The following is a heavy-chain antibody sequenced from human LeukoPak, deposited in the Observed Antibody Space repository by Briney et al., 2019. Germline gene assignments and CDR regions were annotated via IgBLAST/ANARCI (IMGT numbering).Heavy chain of an antibody. J-gene: IGHJ3*02. D-gene: IGHD4-17*01. CDR2: IYYSGST. V-gene: IGHV4-39*01. Sequence: PSETLSLTCTGAGGSISSSRYYWGWIRQPPGKGLEWIGRIYYSGSTYYNPSLNRGVTISVDTSKNQFSLKLSSVTAADTAVYYCARRGYGDYADAFDIWGQGTMVTVSS. CDR3: ARRGYGDYADAFDI. CDR1: GGSISSSRYY.